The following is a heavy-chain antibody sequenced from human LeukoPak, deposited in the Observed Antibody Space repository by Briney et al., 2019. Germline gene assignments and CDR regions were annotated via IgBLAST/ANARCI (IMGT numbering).Heavy chain of an antibody. D-gene: IGHD5-12*01. CDR3: AKAHRPLSVASIDY. CDR1: GFTFHDYA. CDR2: ISWNSGSI. J-gene: IGHJ4*02. V-gene: IGHV3-9*01. Sequence: SLRLSCSASGFTFHDYAMHWVRHAPGKGLEWVSGISWNSGSIVYAASVKGRFTIPRDTAKNSLYLQMNSLTAEDTALYYCAKAHRPLSVASIDYWGQGTLVTVSS.